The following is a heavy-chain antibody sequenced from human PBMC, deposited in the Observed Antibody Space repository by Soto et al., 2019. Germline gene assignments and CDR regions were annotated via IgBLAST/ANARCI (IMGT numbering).Heavy chain of an antibody. CDR2: ISGSGGST. CDR3: AKEGSSWYPNDQYCQH. Sequence: EVQLLESGGGLVQPGGSLRLSCAASGFTFSSYAMSWVRQAPGKGLEWVSAISGSGGSTYYADSVKGRFTISRDNSKNTLDLQMNSLRAEDTAVYYCAKEGSSWYPNDQYCQHWGQGTLVTVSS. V-gene: IGHV3-23*01. CDR1: GFTFSSYA. J-gene: IGHJ1*01. D-gene: IGHD6-13*01.